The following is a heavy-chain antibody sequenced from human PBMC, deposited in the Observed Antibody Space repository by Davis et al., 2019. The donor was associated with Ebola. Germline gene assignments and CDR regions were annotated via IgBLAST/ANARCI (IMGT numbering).Heavy chain of an antibody. CDR3: AALSGSYVGVNF. V-gene: IGHV4-59*01. J-gene: IGHJ4*02. Sequence: PETLSLTCTVSARFTSSSYRSCIRQPPGKGLEWIGYIYYSGSTNYNPSLKSRSTISVDTPKNQFTLKLSSVNAADTAVYDWAALSGSYVGVNFWGQGTLVTVSS. D-gene: IGHD1-26*01. CDR2: IYYSGST. CDR1: ARFTSSSY.